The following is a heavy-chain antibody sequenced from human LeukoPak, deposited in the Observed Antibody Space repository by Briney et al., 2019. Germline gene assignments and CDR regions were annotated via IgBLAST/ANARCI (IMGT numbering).Heavy chain of an antibody. J-gene: IGHJ4*02. D-gene: IGHD6-13*01. CDR2: ISGSGGST. V-gene: IGHV3-23*01. CDR3: AKVIAAAGTVFDY. Sequence: GGSLRPSCAASGFTFSSYAMSWVRQAPGKGLEWASAISGSGGSTYYADSVKGRLTISRDNSKNTLYLQMNSLRAEDTAVYYCAKVIAAAGTVFDYWGQGTLVTVSS. CDR1: GFTFSSYA.